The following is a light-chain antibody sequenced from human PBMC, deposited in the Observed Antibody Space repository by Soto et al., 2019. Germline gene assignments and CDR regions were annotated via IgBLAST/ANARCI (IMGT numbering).Light chain of an antibody. CDR3: QQYNSYPLT. V-gene: IGKV1-5*03. CDR2: TAS. CDR1: QSISSW. J-gene: IGKJ4*01. Sequence: DIQMTQSPSTLSASVGDRVTIICRASQSISSWLAWYQQKPGKAPKLLIYTASSLDSGVPSRFSGSGSGTEFTLTISSLQPDDFATYYCQQYNSYPLTFGGGTKVEIK.